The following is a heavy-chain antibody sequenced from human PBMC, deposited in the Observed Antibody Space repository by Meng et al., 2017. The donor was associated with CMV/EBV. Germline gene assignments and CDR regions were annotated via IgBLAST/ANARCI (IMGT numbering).Heavy chain of an antibody. CDR2: ISSSGSTI. V-gene: IGHV3-48*03. Sequence: GGSLRLSCAASGFTFSSYEMNWVRQAPGKGLEWVSYISSSGSTIYYADPVKGRFTISRDNAKNSLYLQMNSLRAEDTAVYYCARDAIDCSSTSCPGNWFDPWGQGTLVTVSS. CDR3: ARDAIDCSSTSCPGNWFDP. D-gene: IGHD2-2*01. CDR1: GFTFSSYE. J-gene: IGHJ5*02.